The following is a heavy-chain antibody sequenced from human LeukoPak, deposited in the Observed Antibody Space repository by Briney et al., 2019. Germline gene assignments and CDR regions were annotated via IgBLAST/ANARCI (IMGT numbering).Heavy chain of an antibody. CDR2: VNPNSGGT. Sequence: GASVTVSCKASGYTFTCYYMHWVRQAPRQGLEWVGWVNPNSGGTNYAQKSQGRVTMTRAPSTSTAYLELSRLRSDDPAVNYGAGAAQYSSGWYFGVQSPSYYFDYWGQGTLVTVSS. J-gene: IGHJ4*02. D-gene: IGHD6-19*01. CDR1: GYTFTCYY. CDR3: AGAAQYSSGWYFGVQSPSYYFDY. V-gene: IGHV1-2*02.